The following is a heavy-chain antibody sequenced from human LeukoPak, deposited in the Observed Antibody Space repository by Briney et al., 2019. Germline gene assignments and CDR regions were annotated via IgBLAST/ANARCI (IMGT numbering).Heavy chain of an antibody. CDR2: IYYSGST. V-gene: IGHV4-39*01. Sequence: PSATLSLTCTVSGGSISSSSYYWGWIRQPPGKGLEWIGSIYYSGSTYYNPSLKSRVTISVDTSKNQFSLKLSSVTAADTAVYYCARRERFVVVPAAIPGFDPWGQGTLVTVSS. CDR3: ARRERFVVVPAAIPGFDP. CDR1: GGSISSSSYY. D-gene: IGHD2-2*01. J-gene: IGHJ5*02.